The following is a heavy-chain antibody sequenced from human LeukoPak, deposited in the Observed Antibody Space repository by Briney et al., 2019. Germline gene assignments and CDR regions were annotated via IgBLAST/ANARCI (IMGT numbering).Heavy chain of an antibody. D-gene: IGHD4-17*01. Sequence: GGSLRLSCAASGFTFSNYAMSWVRQAPGKGLEWVSTLSSSGGNTFYAVSVKGRFTISRDNSKNTLYLQMNSLRAEDTAVYYCARVEGYYGDSWLERNDAFDIWGQGTMVTVSS. V-gene: IGHV3-23*01. CDR3: ARVEGYYGDSWLERNDAFDI. J-gene: IGHJ3*02. CDR2: LSSSGGNT. CDR1: GFTFSNYA.